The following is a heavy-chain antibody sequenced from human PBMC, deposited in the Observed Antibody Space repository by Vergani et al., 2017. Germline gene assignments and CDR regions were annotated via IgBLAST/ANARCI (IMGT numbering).Heavy chain of an antibody. D-gene: IGHD3-10*01. Sequence: QVQLQESGPGLVKSSETLSLTCSVSFDSIRNLYCNWIRQPPGKGLEWIGSIHYSENTNYNPSLKTRVTISEDTSKNQFSLTLTSVTAADTAVYYCGRVADFYGLGSRLLDLWGQGILVTVSS. CDR2: IHYSENT. CDR3: GRVADFYGLGSRLLDL. CDR1: FDSIRNLY. J-gene: IGHJ5*02. V-gene: IGHV4-59*11.